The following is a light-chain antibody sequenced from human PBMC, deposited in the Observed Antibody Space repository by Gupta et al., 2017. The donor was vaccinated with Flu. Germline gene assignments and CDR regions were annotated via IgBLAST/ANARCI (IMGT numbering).Light chain of an antibody. CDR1: SSNVGADSY. CDR3: SAYAGSNNYV. CDR2: EVN. J-gene: IGLJ1*01. Sequence: TSSNVGADSYVSWDQQRPGKAPLLIIYEVNKQPSGVPARFSGSKSGNTASLAVSGLQAEDEAYYYCSAYAGSNNYVFGTGTKVTVL. V-gene: IGLV2-8*01.